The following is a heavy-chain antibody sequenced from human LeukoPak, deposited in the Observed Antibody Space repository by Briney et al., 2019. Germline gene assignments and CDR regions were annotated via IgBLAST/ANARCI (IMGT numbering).Heavy chain of an antibody. CDR1: GFTFSSYG. D-gene: IGHD1-26*01. V-gene: IGHV3-33*01. CDR2: IWYDGSNK. Sequence: PGRSLRLSCAASGFTFSSYGMHWVRQAPGKGLEWVAVIWYDGSNKYYADSVKGRFTISGDNSKNTLYLQMNSLRAEDTAVYYCASVGATNPFDHWGQGTLVTVSS. J-gene: IGHJ4*02. CDR3: ASVGATNPFDH.